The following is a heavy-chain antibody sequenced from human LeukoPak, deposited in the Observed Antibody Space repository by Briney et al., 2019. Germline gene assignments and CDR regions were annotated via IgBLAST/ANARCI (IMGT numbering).Heavy chain of an antibody. J-gene: IGHJ5*02. Sequence: PGGSLRLSCAASGFTFSDYYMSWIRQAPGRGLEWVSYISNSGTTRYYADSVKGRFTISRDNAKSSLYLQMNSLRAEDTAVYYCARDQTGITVAATGWFDPWGQGTLVTVSS. CDR1: GFTFSDYY. CDR3: ARDQTGITVAATGWFDP. CDR2: ISNSGTTR. D-gene: IGHD6-19*01. V-gene: IGHV3-11*04.